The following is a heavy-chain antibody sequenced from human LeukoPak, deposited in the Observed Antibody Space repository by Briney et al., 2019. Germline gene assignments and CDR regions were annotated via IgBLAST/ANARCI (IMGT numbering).Heavy chain of an antibody. CDR2: INHSGST. CDR3: ARDPTYCGGDCYDYYYGMDV. Sequence: SETLSLTCAVYGGSFSGYYWSWIRQPPGKGLEWIGEINHSGSTNYNPSLKSRVTISVDTSKNQFSLKLSSATAADTAVYYCARDPTYCGGDCYDYYYGMDVWGQGTTVTVSS. J-gene: IGHJ6*02. CDR1: GGSFSGYY. V-gene: IGHV4-34*01. D-gene: IGHD2-21*02.